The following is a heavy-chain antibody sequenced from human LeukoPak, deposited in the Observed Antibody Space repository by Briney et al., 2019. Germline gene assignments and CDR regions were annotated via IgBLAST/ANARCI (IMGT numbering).Heavy chain of an antibody. CDR1: GGSVSSGSYY. Sequence: PSETLSLTCTVSGGSVSSGSYYWSWIRQPPGKGLEWIGYIYYSGSTNYNPSLKSRVTMSVDTSKNQFSLKLSSVTAADTAVYYCARLRELAALHDALDIWGQGTMVTVCS. CDR2: IYYSGST. D-gene: IGHD5-24*01. J-gene: IGHJ3*02. V-gene: IGHV4-61*01. CDR3: ARLRELAALHDALDI.